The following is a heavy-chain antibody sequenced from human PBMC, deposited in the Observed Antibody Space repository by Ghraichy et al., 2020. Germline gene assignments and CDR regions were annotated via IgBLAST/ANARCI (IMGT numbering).Heavy chain of an antibody. CDR1: GFTFSSYE. CDR3: ARQSPFYYGSGSNIGHGDY. J-gene: IGHJ4*02. CDR2: ISSSGSHV. Sequence: GGSLRLSCAASGFTFSSYEMNWVRQAPGKGLEWVSYISSSGSHVYYADSVKGRFTISRDNAKNSLYLQMNSLRAEDTAVYYCARQSPFYYGSGSNIGHGDYWGQGTLVTVSS. V-gene: IGHV3-48*03. D-gene: IGHD3-10*01.